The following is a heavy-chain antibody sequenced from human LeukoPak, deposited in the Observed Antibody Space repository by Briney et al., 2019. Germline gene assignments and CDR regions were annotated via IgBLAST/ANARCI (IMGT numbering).Heavy chain of an antibody. D-gene: IGHD1-1*01. Sequence: GASVKVSCKASGGTFSSYAISWVRQAPGQGLEWMGSIIPFLGTTNYAQKFPGRVTITADEPTRTAYMELTYVRSDDTAVYYSTIIPNVILFTHYFEYWGQGTLVTVSS. V-gene: IGHV1-69*11. CDR3: TIIPNVILFTHYFEY. J-gene: IGHJ4*02. CDR1: GGTFSSYA. CDR2: IIPFLGTT.